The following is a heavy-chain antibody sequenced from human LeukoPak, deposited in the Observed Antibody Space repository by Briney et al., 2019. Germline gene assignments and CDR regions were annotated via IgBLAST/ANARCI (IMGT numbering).Heavy chain of an antibody. D-gene: IGHD4-11*01. J-gene: IGHJ4*02. CDR3: ARVNGYSNSYYFDY. Sequence: PSETLPLTCTVSGGSISSYYWSWIRQPAGKGLEWIGRIYTSGSTNYNPSLKSRVTMSVDTSKNQFSLKLSSVTAADTAVYYCARVNGYSNSYYFDYWGQGTLVTVSS. CDR2: IYTSGST. CDR1: GGSISSYY. V-gene: IGHV4-4*07.